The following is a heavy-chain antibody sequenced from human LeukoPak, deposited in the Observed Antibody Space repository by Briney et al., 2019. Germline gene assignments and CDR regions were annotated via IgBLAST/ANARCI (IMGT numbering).Heavy chain of an antibody. Sequence: GGSLRLSCAASGSTFNTYWMHWVRQAPGEGLVWVSRTNSDGSGTRYADSVKGRFTISRDNAKNTLYLQMNSLRAEDTAVYYCARDSVAASGDFDYWGQGTLVTVSS. D-gene: IGHD6-13*01. CDR1: GSTFNTYW. CDR3: ARDSVAASGDFDY. CDR2: TNSDGSGT. J-gene: IGHJ4*02. V-gene: IGHV3-74*01.